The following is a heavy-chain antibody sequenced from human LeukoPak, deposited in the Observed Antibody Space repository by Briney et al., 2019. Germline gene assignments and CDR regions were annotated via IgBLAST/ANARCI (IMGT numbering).Heavy chain of an antibody. CDR2: ISWNSGTI. D-gene: IGHD6-19*01. CDR1: GFIFNNYA. V-gene: IGHV3-9*01. J-gene: IGHJ4*02. CDR3: AKDNRRHYTSGPNPDSLH. Sequence: GGSLRLSCAGSGFIFNNYAMHWVRQPPGKGLEWGSGISWNSGTIDYADSVRGRFTISRDNARNSLYLQMDSLRVEDTAFYYCAKDNRRHYTSGPNPDSLHWGQGALVTVSS.